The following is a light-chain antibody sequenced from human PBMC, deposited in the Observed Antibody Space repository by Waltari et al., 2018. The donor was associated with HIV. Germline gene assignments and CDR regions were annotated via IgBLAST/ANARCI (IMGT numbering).Light chain of an antibody. Sequence: DIQMTQSPSTLSESVGERVTLTCRATQSLSFWLAWYKQKPGKAPKVLIYWASSLEIGVPARFTGSGSGTEFTLTISSLQPDDFATYHCQQYNTDPFTFGQGTRLDIK. V-gene: IGKV1-5*03. J-gene: IGKJ5*01. CDR3: QQYNTDPFT. CDR1: QSLSFW. CDR2: WAS.